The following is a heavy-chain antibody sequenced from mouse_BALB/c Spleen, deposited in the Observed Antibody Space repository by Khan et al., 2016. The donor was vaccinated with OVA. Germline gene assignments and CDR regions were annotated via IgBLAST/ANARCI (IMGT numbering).Heavy chain of an antibody. CDR3: AIHLSGSFAY. J-gene: IGHJ3*01. CDR2: ISSGADYT. CDR1: GFTFSSYS. V-gene: IGHV5-6*01. D-gene: IGHD1-3*01. Sequence: EVELVESGGDLVKPGGSLKLSCAASGFTFSSYSMSWVRQTPDKRLERVATISSGADYTYYPDSVKGRFTISRDNAKNTLYLQMSSLKSEDTAMYYSAIHLSGSFAYWGQGTLVTVSA.